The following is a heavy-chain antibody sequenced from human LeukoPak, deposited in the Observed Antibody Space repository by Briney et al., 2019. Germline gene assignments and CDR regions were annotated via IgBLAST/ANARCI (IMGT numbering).Heavy chain of an antibody. CDR1: GFTFSPYS. CDR2: ISIGGTYI. J-gene: IGHJ4*02. D-gene: IGHD5-18*01. CDR3: ARGVFGYNYGLVVY. Sequence: GGSLRLSCGASGFTFSPYSFNWVRQAPGKGLEWVSSISIGGTYIYYADSVKGRFTYSRDNAKNSLSLQMSSLRVEDTAVYYCARGVFGYNYGLVVYWGQGNLVTLSS. V-gene: IGHV3-21*01.